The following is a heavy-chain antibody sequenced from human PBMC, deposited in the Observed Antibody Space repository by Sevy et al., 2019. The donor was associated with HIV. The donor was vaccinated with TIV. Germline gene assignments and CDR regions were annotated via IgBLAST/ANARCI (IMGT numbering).Heavy chain of an antibody. CDR2: INHSGST. V-gene: IGHV4-34*01. Sequence: SETLSLTCAVHGGSFSGYYWSWIRQPPGKGLEWIGEINHSGSTNYNPSLKSRVTISVDTSKNQFSLKLSSVTAADTAVYYCARGRGSNYDFWSGYYMGGDNFDYWGQGTLVTVSS. J-gene: IGHJ4*02. D-gene: IGHD3-3*01. CDR1: GGSFSGYY. CDR3: ARGRGSNYDFWSGYYMGGDNFDY.